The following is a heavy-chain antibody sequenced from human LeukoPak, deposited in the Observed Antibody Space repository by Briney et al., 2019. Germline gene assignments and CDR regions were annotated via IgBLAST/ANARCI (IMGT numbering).Heavy chain of an antibody. Sequence: PSETLSLTCTVSGGSISSYYWSWIRQPPGKGLEWIGYIYYSGSTNYNPSLKSRVTISVDTSKNQFSLKLSSVTAADTAVYYCARGPRIAARPGPFFYDYWGQGTLVTVSS. J-gene: IGHJ4*02. CDR2: IYYSGST. CDR1: GGSISSYY. CDR3: ARGPRIAARPGPFFYDY. V-gene: IGHV4-59*01. D-gene: IGHD6-6*01.